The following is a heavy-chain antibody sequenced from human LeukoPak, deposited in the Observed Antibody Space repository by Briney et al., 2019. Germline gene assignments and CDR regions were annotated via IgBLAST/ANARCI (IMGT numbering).Heavy chain of an antibody. Sequence: GASVKVSCKASGYTFTGYDMHWVRQAPGQGPEWMGRINPNSGGTNYAQKFQGRVTMTRDTSISTAYMELSRLRSDDTAVYYCAIIAVAGSLDYWGQGTLVTVSS. J-gene: IGHJ4*02. D-gene: IGHD6-19*01. V-gene: IGHV1-2*06. CDR2: INPNSGGT. CDR3: AIIAVAGSLDY. CDR1: GYTFTGYD.